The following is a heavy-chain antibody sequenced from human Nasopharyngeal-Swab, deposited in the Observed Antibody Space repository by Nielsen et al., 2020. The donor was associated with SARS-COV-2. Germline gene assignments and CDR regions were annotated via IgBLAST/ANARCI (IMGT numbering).Heavy chain of an antibody. CDR2: FSSIVSYI. CDR3: ARLPSAWGRRDFDY. D-gene: IGHD6-19*01. Sequence: GGSLRLSCAAPGFTFSTYSMIWVRQAPAKGLDWVSLFSSIVSYIYYANSVKGRLTISRDNAKNALYLQMSSLRAEDTAVYYCARLPSAWGRRDFDYWGEGTLVTVSS. J-gene: IGHJ4*02. CDR1: GFTFSTYS. V-gene: IGHV3-21*06.